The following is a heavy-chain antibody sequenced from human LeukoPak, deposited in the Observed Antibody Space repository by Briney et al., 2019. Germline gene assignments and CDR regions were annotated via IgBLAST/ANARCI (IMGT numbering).Heavy chain of an antibody. CDR1: GFTFDDYA. D-gene: IGHD3-22*01. CDR2: ITWNSGSI. Sequence: GRSLRLSCAASGFTFDDYAMHWVRHAPGKGLEWVSGITWNSGSIGYADSVKGRFTISRDNAKNSLYLQMNSLRAEDTALYYCVKSGGGYYYDSLDYWGQGTLVTVSS. CDR3: VKSGGGYYYDSLDY. J-gene: IGHJ4*02. V-gene: IGHV3-9*01.